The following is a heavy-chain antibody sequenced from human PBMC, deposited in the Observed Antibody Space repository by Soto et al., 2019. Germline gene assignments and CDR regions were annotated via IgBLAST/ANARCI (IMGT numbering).Heavy chain of an antibody. J-gene: IGHJ3*02. CDR2: IKSKTDGGTT. CDR3: TTDVYYDILTGYYPWAFDI. CDR1: GFTFSNAW. D-gene: IGHD3-9*01. V-gene: IGHV3-15*01. Sequence: GGSVRLSCAASGFTFSNAWMSWVRQAPGKGLEWVGRIKSKTDGGTTDYAAPVKGRFTISRDDSKNTLYLQMNSLKTEDTAVYYCTTDVYYDILTGYYPWAFDIWGQGTMVTVPS.